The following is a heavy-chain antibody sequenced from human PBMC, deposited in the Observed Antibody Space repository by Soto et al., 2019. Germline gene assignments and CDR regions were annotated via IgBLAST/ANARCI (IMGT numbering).Heavy chain of an antibody. Sequence: GESLKISCKGSGYSFTSYCIGWVRQMPWKGLEWMGIIYPGDSDTRYSPSFQGQVTISADKSISTAFLQWSSLKDSDTAMYYCARLYCSSMSCSYYYGMDVWGRGTTITVYS. J-gene: IGHJ6*02. D-gene: IGHD2-2*01. CDR3: ARLYCSSMSCSYYYGMDV. V-gene: IGHV5-51*01. CDR1: GYSFTSYC. CDR2: IYPGDSDT.